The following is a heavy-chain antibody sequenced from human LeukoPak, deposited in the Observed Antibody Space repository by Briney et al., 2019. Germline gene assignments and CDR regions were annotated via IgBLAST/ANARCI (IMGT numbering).Heavy chain of an antibody. CDR2: ISYDGSNK. CDR1: GFTFSSYA. CDR3: ARVSYYDSSGYYFLSYVDY. J-gene: IGHJ4*02. D-gene: IGHD3-22*01. Sequence: PGGSLRLSCAASGFTFSSYAMHWVRQAPGKGLEWVAVISYDGSNKYYADSVKGRFTISRDNSKNTLYLQMNSLGAEDTAVYYCARVSYYDSSGYYFLSYVDYWGQGTLVSVSS. V-gene: IGHV3-30*14.